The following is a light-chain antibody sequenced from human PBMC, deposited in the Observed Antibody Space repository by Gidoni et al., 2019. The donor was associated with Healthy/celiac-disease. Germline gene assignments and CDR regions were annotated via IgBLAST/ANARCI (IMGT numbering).Light chain of an antibody. V-gene: IGLV2-14*01. CDR1: SSDVGGYNY. Sequence: QSALTQPASVSGSPGQSITISCTGTSSDVGGYNYVSWYQQPPGKAPKPMIYDVSNRPSGVSKRFSGSKSGNTASLTISGLQAEDEADYYCSSYTSSSLYVFGTGTKVTVL. J-gene: IGLJ1*01. CDR3: SSYTSSSLYV. CDR2: DVS.